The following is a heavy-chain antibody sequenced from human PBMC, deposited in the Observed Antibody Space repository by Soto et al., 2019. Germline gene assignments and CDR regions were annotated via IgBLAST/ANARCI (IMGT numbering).Heavy chain of an antibody. Sequence: QVQLQESGPGLVKPSQTLSLTCTVSGGSISSGGYYWSWIRQHPGKGLEWIGYIYYTGSTYYNPSLKSRVTISVDTSKNQFSLKLSSVTAADTAVYYCAIAEITMVRGVIITEGWFDPWGQGTLVTVSS. J-gene: IGHJ5*02. V-gene: IGHV4-31*03. D-gene: IGHD3-10*01. CDR3: AIAEITMVRGVIITEGWFDP. CDR1: GGSISSGGYY. CDR2: IYYTGST.